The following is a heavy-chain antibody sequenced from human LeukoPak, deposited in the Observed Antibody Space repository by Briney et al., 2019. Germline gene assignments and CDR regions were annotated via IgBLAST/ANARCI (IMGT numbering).Heavy chain of an antibody. J-gene: IGHJ5*02. Sequence: SETLSLTCAVYGGSFSGYYWSWIRQPPGKGLEWIGEINHSGSTNYNPSLKSRVTISVDTSKNQFSLKLSSVTAADTAVYYCVRGTMVRGVIIRGDNWFDPWGQGTLVTVSS. D-gene: IGHD3-10*01. CDR1: GGSFSGYY. CDR3: VRGTMVRGVIIRGDNWFDP. V-gene: IGHV4-34*01. CDR2: INHSGST.